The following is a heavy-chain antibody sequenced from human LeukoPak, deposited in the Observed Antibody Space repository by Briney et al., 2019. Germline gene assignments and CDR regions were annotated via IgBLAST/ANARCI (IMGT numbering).Heavy chain of an antibody. CDR1: GVTISNDYYY. D-gene: IGHD7-27*01. J-gene: IGHJ4*02. Sequence: SETLSLTCTVSGVTISNDYYYWGWIRQPPGKGLEWIESVYYSVSSYYNPSLKSRVTISVDTSKIQFSLKVSSVTAADTAVYYCARDLRAGDLALDYWVQGTLVTVSS. CDR2: VYYSVSS. CDR3: ARDLRAGDLALDY. V-gene: IGHV4-39*07.